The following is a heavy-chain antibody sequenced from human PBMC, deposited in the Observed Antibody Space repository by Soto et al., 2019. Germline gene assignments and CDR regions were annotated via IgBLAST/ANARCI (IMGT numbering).Heavy chain of an antibody. CDR2: TYYRSKWYN. CDR3: XRGVYSSSWPEGYYFDY. J-gene: IGHJ4*02. Sequence: SQTLSLTCAISGDSVSSNSAAWNWIRQSPSRGLEWLGRTYYRSKWYNDYAVSVKSRITINPDTSKNQFSLQLNSVTPEDTAVYYCXRGVYSSSWPEGYYFDYWGPGTLVTVSS. V-gene: IGHV6-1*01. D-gene: IGHD6-13*01. CDR1: GDSVSSNSAA.